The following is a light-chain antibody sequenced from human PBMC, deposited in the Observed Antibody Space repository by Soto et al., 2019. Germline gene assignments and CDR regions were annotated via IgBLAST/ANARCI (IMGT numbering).Light chain of an antibody. CDR1: QTISSW. Sequence: DIQMTQSPSTLSGSVGDRVTITCRASQTISSWLAWYQHKPGKSPKLLIYKASTLKSGVPSRFSGSGYGTEFTLTISSLQTDDLATYYCQHYNSYSEAFGQGTKVDIK. CDR2: KAS. J-gene: IGKJ1*01. V-gene: IGKV1-5*03. CDR3: QHYNSYSEA.